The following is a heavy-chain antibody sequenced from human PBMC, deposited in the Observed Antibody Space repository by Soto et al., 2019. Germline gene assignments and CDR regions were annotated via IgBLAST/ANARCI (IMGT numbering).Heavy chain of an antibody. Sequence: PSETLSLTCTVSGDSISTRSNYWAWIRQPPGKGLEWIGSIYYTGGTYYNPSLKSRVTLFLDTSKNQFSLNLNSVTAADTAVYNCAREGPPIRAHNPPEYFQHWGQGTPVTVSS. CDR1: GDSISTRSNY. V-gene: IGHV4-39*02. CDR3: AREGPPIRAHNPPEYFQH. CDR2: IYYTGGT. J-gene: IGHJ1*01.